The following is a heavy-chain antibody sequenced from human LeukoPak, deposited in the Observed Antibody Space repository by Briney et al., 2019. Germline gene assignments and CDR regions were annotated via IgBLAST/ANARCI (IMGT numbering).Heavy chain of an antibody. CDR3: ARPGLGTMIVVGTKAIDAFDI. V-gene: IGHV3-21*01. CDR1: GFTFSSYS. Sequence: GGSLRLSCAASGFTFSSYSMNWVRQAPGKGLEWVSSISSSSSYVYYADSVKGRFTISRDNAKNSLYLQMNSLRAEDTAVYYCARPGLGTMIVVGTKAIDAFDIWGQGTMVTVSS. J-gene: IGHJ3*02. D-gene: IGHD3-22*01. CDR2: ISSSSSYV.